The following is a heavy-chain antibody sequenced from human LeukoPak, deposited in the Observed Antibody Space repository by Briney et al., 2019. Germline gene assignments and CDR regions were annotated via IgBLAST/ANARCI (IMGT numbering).Heavy chain of an antibody. CDR1: GYTFTDYY. CDR2: INPNSGGT. D-gene: IGHD1-26*01. CDR3: ARYQGGRNWFDP. V-gene: IGHV1-2*02. Sequence: ASVKVSCKASGYTFTDYYMHWVRQAPGQGLEWMGWINPNSGGTNYAQKFQGRVTMTRDTSISTAYMELSRLRSDDTAVYYCARYQGGRNWFDPWGQGTLVTVSS. J-gene: IGHJ5*02.